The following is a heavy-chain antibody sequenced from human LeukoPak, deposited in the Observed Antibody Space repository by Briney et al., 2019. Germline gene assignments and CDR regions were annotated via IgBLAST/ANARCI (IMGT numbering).Heavy chain of an antibody. CDR1: GFTFSSYA. Sequence: PGGSLRLSCAASGFTFSSYAMHWVRQAPGKGLEWVAVISYDGSNKYYADSVKGRFTISRDNSKNTLYLQMNSLRAEDTAVYYCAGYFNSGFDYWGQGTLVTVSS. CDR2: ISYDGSNK. D-gene: IGHD2-2*03. CDR3: AGYFNSGFDY. V-gene: IGHV3-30*04. J-gene: IGHJ4*02.